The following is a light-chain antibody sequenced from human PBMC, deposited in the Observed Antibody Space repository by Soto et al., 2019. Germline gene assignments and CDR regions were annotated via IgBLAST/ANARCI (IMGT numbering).Light chain of an antibody. CDR2: DVT. CDR3: QLWDSGSEHVV. V-gene: IGLV2-11*01. Sequence: QSALTQPRSVSGSPGQSVTISCTGTNSDVGGYNYVSWYQQHPVKAPKLMIYDVTKRPSGVPDRFSGSKSGNTASLTISGLQAEDEADYYCQLWDSGSEHVVFGGGTKLTVL. J-gene: IGLJ2*01. CDR1: NSDVGGYNY.